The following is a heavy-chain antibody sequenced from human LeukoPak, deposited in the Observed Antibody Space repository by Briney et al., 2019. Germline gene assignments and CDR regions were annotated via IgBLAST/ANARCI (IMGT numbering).Heavy chain of an antibody. CDR1: GFTFSNYG. D-gene: IGHD3-10*01. CDR2: FGGVGGTS. J-gene: IGHJ3*02. Sequence: GGSLRLSCAASGFTFSNYGMSWVRQAPGRGLEWVSVFGGVGGTSYYADSVKGRFTISRDNSKNILFLQMNSLRAEDTAVYHCAKEDYGSGFFDIWGQGTMVTVSS. CDR3: AKEDYGSGFFDI. V-gene: IGHV3-23*01.